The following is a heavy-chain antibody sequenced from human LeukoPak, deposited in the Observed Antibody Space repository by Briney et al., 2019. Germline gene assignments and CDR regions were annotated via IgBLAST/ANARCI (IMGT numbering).Heavy chain of an antibody. CDR2: IHWNGGRT. D-gene: IGHD5-18*01. V-gene: IGHV3-20*04. CDR3: AKYSYHFDY. J-gene: IGHJ4*02. CDR1: GFTFDNYG. Sequence: PGGSLRLSCAASGFTFDNYGINWVRQAPGKGLEWVSRIHWNGGRTGYADSVKGRFTISRDNAKNSLYLQMNTLRPEDTAVYYCAKYSYHFDYWGQGTLVTVSS.